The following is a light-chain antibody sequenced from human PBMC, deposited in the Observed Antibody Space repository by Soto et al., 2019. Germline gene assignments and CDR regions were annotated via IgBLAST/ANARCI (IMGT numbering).Light chain of an antibody. CDR3: AVWDDSLSGREV. J-gene: IGLJ2*01. Sequence: QSVLTQPPSASGTPGQRVTISCSGSSSNIGSNYVYWYQQVPGTTPKLLIYKNNQRPSGVPDRFSGPKSGTSASLAISGLRSDDEADYYCAVWDDSLSGREVFGGGTKLTVL. CDR1: SSNIGSNY. CDR2: KNN. V-gene: IGLV1-47*01.